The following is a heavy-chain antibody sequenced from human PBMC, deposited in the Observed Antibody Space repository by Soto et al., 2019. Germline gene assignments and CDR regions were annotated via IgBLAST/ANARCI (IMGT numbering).Heavy chain of an antibody. Sequence: QVQLVESGGGVVQPGRSLSLSCAASGFTFSSYAMHWVRQAPGNGLEWVAVISYDGSNKYYADSVKGRFTISRDNSKNTLYLQMNSLRAEDTAVYYCAREVEYSSSSDWFDPWGQGTLVTVSS. J-gene: IGHJ5*02. CDR3: AREVEYSSSSDWFDP. D-gene: IGHD6-6*01. CDR1: GFTFSSYA. V-gene: IGHV3-30-3*01. CDR2: ISYDGSNK.